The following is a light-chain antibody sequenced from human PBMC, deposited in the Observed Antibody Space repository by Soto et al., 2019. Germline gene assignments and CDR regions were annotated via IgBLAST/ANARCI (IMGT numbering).Light chain of an antibody. Sequence: QSVLTQPPSVSGAPGQRVTISCTGSSXNIGAGYDVHWYQQLPGTAPKLLIYGNSNRPSGVPDRFSGSKSGTSASLAITGLQAEDEADYYCQSYDRSLSGSYVFGTGTKVTVL. CDR2: GNS. CDR3: QSYDRSLSGSYV. J-gene: IGLJ1*01. CDR1: SXNIGAGYD. V-gene: IGLV1-40*01.